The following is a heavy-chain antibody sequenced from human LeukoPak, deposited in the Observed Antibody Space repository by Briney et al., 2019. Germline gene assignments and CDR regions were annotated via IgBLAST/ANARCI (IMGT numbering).Heavy chain of an antibody. Sequence: SESLSLTCTVSGGSISSYYWSWIRQPAGKGMEWVGCIYTSGRTNDNASLKSRVSMSVDTSKNQFSLKLGSVTAADTAVFYCARENSGSYREFDYWGQGTLVTVSS. J-gene: IGHJ4*02. CDR3: ARENSGSYREFDY. CDR2: IYTSGRT. V-gene: IGHV4-4*07. D-gene: IGHD1-26*01. CDR1: GGSISSYY.